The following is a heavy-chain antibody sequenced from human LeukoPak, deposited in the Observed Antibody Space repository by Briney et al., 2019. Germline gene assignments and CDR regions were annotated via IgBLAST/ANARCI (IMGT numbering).Heavy chain of an antibody. CDR3: ARDLCSSTSCPYYYGMDV. J-gene: IGHJ6*02. CDR1: GYTFTSYY. V-gene: IGHV1-46*01. D-gene: IGHD2-2*01. CDR2: INPSGGST. Sequence: ASVKVSCKASGYTFTSYYIHWVRQAPGQGLEWMGVINPSGGSTNYAQKFQGRVTMTRDTSTTTVYMELSSLRSDDTAVYYCARDLCSSTSCPYYYGMDVWGQGTTVTVSS.